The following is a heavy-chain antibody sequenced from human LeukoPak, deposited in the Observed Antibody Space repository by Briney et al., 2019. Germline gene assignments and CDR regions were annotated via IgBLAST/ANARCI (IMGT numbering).Heavy chain of an antibody. D-gene: IGHD6-19*01. CDR3: ACSSSGWFWNY. CDR2: LYTSGST. Sequence: SETLSLTCTVSDGSISSYYWGWIRQPAGKGLEWIGRLYTSGSTNYNPSLKSRVTMSVDTSKNQFSLKLSSVTAADTAVYYCACSSSGWFWNYWGQGTLVTVSS. V-gene: IGHV4-4*07. CDR1: DGSISSYY. J-gene: IGHJ4*02.